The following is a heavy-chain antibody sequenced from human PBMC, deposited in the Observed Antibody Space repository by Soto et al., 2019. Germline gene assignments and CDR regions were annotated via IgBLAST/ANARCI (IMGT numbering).Heavy chain of an antibody. J-gene: IGHJ6*03. CDR3: ARGRYDFWSGYSIDYYYYYMDV. CDR2: MNPNSGNK. V-gene: IGHV1-8*01. D-gene: IGHD3-3*01. Sequence: ASVKVSCKASGYTFTSYDINWVRQATGQGLEWMGWMNPNSGNKGYAQKFQGRVTMTRNNSISTAYMELSSLRSEDTAVYYCARGRYDFWSGYSIDYYYYYMDVWGKGTTVTVSS. CDR1: GYTFTSYD.